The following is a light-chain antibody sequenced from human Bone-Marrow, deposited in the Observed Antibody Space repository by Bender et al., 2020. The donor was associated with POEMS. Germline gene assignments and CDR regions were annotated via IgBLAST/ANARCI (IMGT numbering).Light chain of an antibody. J-gene: IGLJ2*01. CDR2: RNN. CDR3: EAWDDSLSGVV. CDR1: SSNIGAHA. Sequence: QSVLTQPPSASGTPGQRVTISCSGGSSNIGAHAVNWYQHLPGTAPKLLIYRNNQRPSGVPDRISGSKSGTSASLAISGRRSEDEAVYYCEAWDDSLSGVVFGGGTKLTVL. V-gene: IGLV1-47*01.